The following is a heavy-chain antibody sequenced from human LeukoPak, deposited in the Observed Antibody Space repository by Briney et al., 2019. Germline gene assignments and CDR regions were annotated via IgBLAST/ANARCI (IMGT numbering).Heavy chain of an antibody. CDR2: IKQDGSEK. Sequence: PGGSLRLSCAASGFTFSTYWMSWVRQAPGKGMEWVANIKQDGSEKYYVDSVKGRFTISRDNAKNLLYLQMNSLRAEDRAMYYCARDSAGNDYWGQGTLVTVSS. J-gene: IGHJ4*02. CDR1: GFTFSTYW. V-gene: IGHV3-7*01. D-gene: IGHD6-13*01. CDR3: ARDSAGNDY.